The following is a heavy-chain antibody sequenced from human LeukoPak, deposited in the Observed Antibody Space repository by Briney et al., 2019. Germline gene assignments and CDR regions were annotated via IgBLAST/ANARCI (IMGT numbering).Heavy chain of an antibody. CDR2: FNPYSGAS. Sequence: ASVKVSCKASGYTFTDYYMHWVRQAPGHGLEWVGSFNPYSGASKYAQKLQGRVTMTGDTSISTAYLQLGRVIGDDTAVYYCAKNGDYGYAMDVWGQGTTVTVSS. CDR1: GYTFTDYY. V-gene: IGHV1-2*02. D-gene: IGHD4-17*01. CDR3: AKNGDYGYAMDV. J-gene: IGHJ6*02.